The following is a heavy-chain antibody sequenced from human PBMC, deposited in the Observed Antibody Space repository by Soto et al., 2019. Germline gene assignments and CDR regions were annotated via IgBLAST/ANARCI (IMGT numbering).Heavy chain of an antibody. CDR1: GYTFTSYY. Sequence: ASVKVSCKASGYTFTSYYMHWVRQAPGQGLEWMGIINPSGGSTSYAQIFQGRVTMTRDTSTSTVYMELSSLRSEDTAVYYCARAEGHGGINHDAFDIWGQGTMVTVSS. V-gene: IGHV1-46*01. J-gene: IGHJ3*02. CDR2: INPSGGST. D-gene: IGHD2-15*01. CDR3: ARAEGHGGINHDAFDI.